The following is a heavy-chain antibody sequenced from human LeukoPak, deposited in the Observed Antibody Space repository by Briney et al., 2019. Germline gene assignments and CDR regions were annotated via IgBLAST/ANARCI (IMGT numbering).Heavy chain of an antibody. CDR3: ARLIDYGSGNAFDI. Sequence: SETLSLTCTVSGGSISSYYWSWIRQPPGKGLEWIGYIYYSGSTNYNPSLKSRVTISVDTSKNQFSLKLSSMTAADTAVYYCARLIDYGSGNAFDIWGQGTMVTVSS. V-gene: IGHV4-59*08. D-gene: IGHD3-10*01. CDR1: GGSISSYY. J-gene: IGHJ3*02. CDR2: IYYSGST.